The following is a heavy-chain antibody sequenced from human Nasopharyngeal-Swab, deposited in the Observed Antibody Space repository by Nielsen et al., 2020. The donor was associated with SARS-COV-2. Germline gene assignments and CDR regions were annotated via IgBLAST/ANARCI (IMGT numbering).Heavy chain of an antibody. D-gene: IGHD3-9*01. CDR1: GFTLNYHG. Sequence: SLKISCAASGFTLNYHGLHLVRQAPGRGLEWVAGISYEGSLKNYADPVKGRFTISRDNSKSTLYLQMNRLRGEDTAVYYCAKRGAFLEILTGYPPIDYWGVGTLVIVSS. CDR2: ISYEGSLK. J-gene: IGHJ4*02. CDR3: AKRGAFLEILTGYPPIDY. V-gene: IGHV3-30*18.